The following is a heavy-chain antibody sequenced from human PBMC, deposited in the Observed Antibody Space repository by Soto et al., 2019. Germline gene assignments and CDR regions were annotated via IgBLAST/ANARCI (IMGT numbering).Heavy chain of an antibody. Sequence: SETLSLTCTVSGGSISSSSYYWGWIRQPPGKGLEWIGSIYYSGSTYYNPSLKSRVTISVDTSKNQFSLKLSSVTAADTAVYYCATKRYCSGGSCYDDYWGQGTLVTVSS. J-gene: IGHJ4*02. CDR2: IYYSGST. V-gene: IGHV4-39*01. CDR3: ATKRYCSGGSCYDDY. D-gene: IGHD2-15*01. CDR1: GGSISSSSYY.